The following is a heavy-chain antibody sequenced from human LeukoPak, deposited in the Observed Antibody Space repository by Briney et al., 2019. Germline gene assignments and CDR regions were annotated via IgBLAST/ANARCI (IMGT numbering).Heavy chain of an antibody. J-gene: IGHJ4*02. D-gene: IGHD3-22*01. CDR3: AKDIHPGLDSGASCCFDY. CDR1: RYTFSRHG. CDR2: VSAYNGNT. V-gene: IGHV1-18*01. Sequence: GASVKVSCKTSRYTFSRHGITWVRQAPGQGFEWMGWVSAYNGNTNYAQSVQGRVTMTTDTSTNTAYMELRSLRSDDTAVYYCAKDIHPGLDSGASCCFDYWGQGTPVTVSS.